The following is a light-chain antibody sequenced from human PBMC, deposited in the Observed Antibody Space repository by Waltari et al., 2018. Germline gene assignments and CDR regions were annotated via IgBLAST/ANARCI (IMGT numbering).Light chain of an antibody. J-gene: IGLJ3*02. CDR2: YNSDSDK. CDR1: SGLNVASYR. Sequence: QAVLTQPASLSASPGASVSLTCTLRSGLNVASYRIYWYHHKPGSPPQYLLRYNSDSDKQQGSGVPSRFSGSKDVSANAGVLVISGLQSEDEADYYCLVWYSGAWVFGGGTKLTVL. CDR3: LVWYSGAWV. V-gene: IGLV5-45*01.